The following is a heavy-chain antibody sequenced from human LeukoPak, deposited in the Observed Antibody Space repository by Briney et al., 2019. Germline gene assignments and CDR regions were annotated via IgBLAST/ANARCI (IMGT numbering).Heavy chain of an antibody. Sequence: PGRSLRLSCAASGFTFTNYAIHWVRQAPGRGLEWVAVISFDGSNKYYGDSVKGRFTISRDNSKNTLYLQMNSLRAEDTAVYYCARDYTIFPHWYFALWGRGTLVTVSS. CDR1: GFTFTNYA. J-gene: IGHJ2*01. CDR2: ISFDGSNK. D-gene: IGHD3-3*01. V-gene: IGHV3-30*04. CDR3: ARDYTIFPHWYFAL.